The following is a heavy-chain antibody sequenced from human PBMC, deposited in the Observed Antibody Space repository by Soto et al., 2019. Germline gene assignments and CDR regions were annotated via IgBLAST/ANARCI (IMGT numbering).Heavy chain of an antibody. CDR3: AKGRGGSGSLTPRVDF. D-gene: IGHD3-10*01. V-gene: IGHV3-23*01. J-gene: IGHJ4*02. Sequence: EVQLLESGGGLVQPGGSLRLSCAASGFTFNTYAMTWVRQPPGKGLGWVSAISGGGDTTSYADSVKGRFTVARDGSKNTLYLQMSSLRAEDTALYYCAKGRGGSGSLTPRVDFWGQGTLVTVSS. CDR1: GFTFNTYA. CDR2: ISGGGDTT.